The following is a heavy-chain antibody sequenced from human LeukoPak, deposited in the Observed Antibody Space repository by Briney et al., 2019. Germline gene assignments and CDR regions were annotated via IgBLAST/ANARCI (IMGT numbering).Heavy chain of an antibody. V-gene: IGHV1-18*01. J-gene: IGHJ4*02. CDR3: ARGTGYGDYPN. CDR2: ISAYNGNT. Sequence: ASVKVSSKASGSTFTSYGISWVRPAPGQGLAWMGWISAYNGNTNYPQKLQGRVTITTDTSTSTAYMELRSLRSDDTAVYYCARGTGYGDYPNWGQGTLVTVSS. CDR1: GSTFTSYG. D-gene: IGHD4-17*01.